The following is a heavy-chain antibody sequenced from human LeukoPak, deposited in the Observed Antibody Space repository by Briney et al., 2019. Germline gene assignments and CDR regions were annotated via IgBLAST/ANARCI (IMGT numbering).Heavy chain of an antibody. V-gene: IGHV3-30*03. D-gene: IGHD1-1*01. CDR3: ASHRGDYATGYFDY. J-gene: IGHJ4*02. CDR2: ISYDGTNK. Sequence: GGSLRLSCAASGLTFRNYGMHWVRQAPGKGLEWVAIISYDGTNKYYAVSVKGRFTISKDNSQNTPYLQMNSLRAEDTAVYYCASHRGDYATGYFDYWGQGTLVTVSS. CDR1: GLTFRNYG.